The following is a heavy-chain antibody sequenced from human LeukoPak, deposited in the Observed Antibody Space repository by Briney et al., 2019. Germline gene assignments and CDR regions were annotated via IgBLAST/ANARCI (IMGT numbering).Heavy chain of an antibody. Sequence: GGSLRLSCAASGFTFSDYSMNWVRQAPGKGLEWVAVIWYDGSNKYYADSVKGRFTISRDNSKNTLYLQMNSLRAEDTAVYYCAREWSGYYKSFDYWGQGTLVTVSS. CDR1: GFTFSDYS. CDR2: IWYDGSNK. V-gene: IGHV3-33*08. J-gene: IGHJ4*02. CDR3: AREWSGYYKSFDY. D-gene: IGHD3-3*01.